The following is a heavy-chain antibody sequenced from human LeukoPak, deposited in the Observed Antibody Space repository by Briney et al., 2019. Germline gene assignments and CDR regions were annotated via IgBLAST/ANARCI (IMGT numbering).Heavy chain of an antibody. V-gene: IGHV3-30*18. J-gene: IGHJ4*02. D-gene: IGHD3-22*01. CDR2: ISYDGSNK. CDR3: AKSHTFNYDSSGYYVY. CDR1: GFTFSSYG. Sequence: GGSLRLFCAASGFTFSSYGMHRVRQAPGKGLEWGAVISYDGSNKYYADSVKGRFTISRDNSKNTLYLQMNSLRAEDTAVYYCAKSHTFNYDSSGYYVYWGQGTLVTVSS.